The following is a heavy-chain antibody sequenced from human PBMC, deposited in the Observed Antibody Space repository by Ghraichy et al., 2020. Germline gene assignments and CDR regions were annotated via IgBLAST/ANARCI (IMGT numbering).Heavy chain of an antibody. CDR2: INHSGST. Sequence: SQTLSLTCAVYGGSFSGYYWSWIRQPPGKGLEWIGEINHSGSTNYNPSLKSRVTISVDTSKNQFSLKLSSVTAADTAVYYCARGNYGDSTTVYYGMDVWGQGTTVTVSS. J-gene: IGHJ6*02. CDR1: GGSFSGYY. D-gene: IGHD4-17*01. CDR3: ARGNYGDSTTVYYGMDV. V-gene: IGHV4-34*01.